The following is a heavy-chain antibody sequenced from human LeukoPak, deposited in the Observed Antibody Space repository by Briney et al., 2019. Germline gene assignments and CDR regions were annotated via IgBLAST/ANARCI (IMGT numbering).Heavy chain of an antibody. CDR3: TVGHSYGDYVSDY. J-gene: IGHJ4*02. D-gene: IGHD4-17*01. V-gene: IGHV3-15*01. CDR1: GFTFSNAW. CDR2: IKSKTDGGTT. Sequence: GGSLRLSCAASGFTFSNAWMSWVRQAPGKGLEWVGRIKSKTDGGTTDYAAPVKGRFTISRDDSKNTLYLQMNSLKTEDTAVYYCTVGHSYGDYVSDYWGQGTLVTVSS.